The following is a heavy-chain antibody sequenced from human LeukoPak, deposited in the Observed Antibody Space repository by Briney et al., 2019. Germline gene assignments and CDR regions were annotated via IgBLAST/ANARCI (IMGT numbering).Heavy chain of an antibody. Sequence: SGGSLRLSCAASAFTFSSYWMGWVRRAPGKGLEWVANIKQDGSEKYYVDSVKGRFTISRDNAKNSLYLQMNSLRAEDTAVYYCARVYGDYVPWGQGTLVTVSS. J-gene: IGHJ5*02. CDR1: AFTFSSYW. D-gene: IGHD4-17*01. CDR3: ARVYGDYVP. V-gene: IGHV3-7*01. CDR2: IKQDGSEK.